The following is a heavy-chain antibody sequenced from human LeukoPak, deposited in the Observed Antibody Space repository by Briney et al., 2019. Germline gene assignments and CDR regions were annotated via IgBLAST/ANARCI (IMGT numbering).Heavy chain of an antibody. Sequence: ASETLSLTCTVSGGSISSYYWTWIRQPPGKGLEWIGNIFYSGSTYYNPSLKSRVTISVDTSKNQFSLKLNSVTAADTAVYYCARAVTQCMAPGDYWGQGTLVTVSS. V-gene: IGHV4-59*01. J-gene: IGHJ4*02. CDR3: ARAVTQCMAPGDY. D-gene: IGHD4-11*01. CDR2: IFYSGST. CDR1: GGSISSYY.